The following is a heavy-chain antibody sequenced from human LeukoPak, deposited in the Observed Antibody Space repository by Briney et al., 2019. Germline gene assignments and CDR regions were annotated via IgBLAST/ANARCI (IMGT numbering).Heavy chain of an antibody. CDR2: IYSGGRT. J-gene: IGHJ6*02. D-gene: IGHD2-15*01. CDR3: ARHDSVLRWCMDV. CDR1: GLTVSNTY. V-gene: IGHV3-66*04. Sequence: GGSLRLSCAASGLTVSNTYMSWVRQAPGKGLECVSVIYSGGRTFYADSVKGRFTISRDGSTNSLTLQMNSLRVGDTAVYYCARHDSVLRWCMDVWGLGTTVTVSS.